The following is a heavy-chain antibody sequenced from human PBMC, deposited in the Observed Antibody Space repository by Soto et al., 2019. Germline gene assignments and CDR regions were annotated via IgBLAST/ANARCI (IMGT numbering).Heavy chain of an antibody. Sequence: ASVKVSCKASGGTFSSYTISWVRQAPGQGLEWMGRIIPIRGIANYAQKFQGRVTITADKSTSTAYMELSSLRSEDTAVYYCARDQSNYKLIWFDPWGQGTLVTVSS. J-gene: IGHJ5*02. CDR2: IIPIRGIA. CDR1: GGTFSSYT. D-gene: IGHD4-4*01. V-gene: IGHV1-69*04. CDR3: ARDQSNYKLIWFDP.